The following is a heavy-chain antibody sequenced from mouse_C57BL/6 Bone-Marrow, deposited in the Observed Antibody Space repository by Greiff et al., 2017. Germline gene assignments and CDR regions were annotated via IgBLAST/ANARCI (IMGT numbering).Heavy chain of an antibody. CDR2: IYPGSGST. D-gene: IGHD1-1*01. Sequence: VQLQQPGAELVKPGASVKMSCKASGYTFTSYWITWVKQRPGQGLEWIGDIYPGSGSTNYTETFKSKATLTVDTSSSTAYMQLSSLTSEDSAVYYCARGGYYYGSSYDWFAYWGQGTLVTVSA. J-gene: IGHJ3*01. V-gene: IGHV1-55*01. CDR3: ARGGYYYGSSYDWFAY. CDR1: GYTFTSYW.